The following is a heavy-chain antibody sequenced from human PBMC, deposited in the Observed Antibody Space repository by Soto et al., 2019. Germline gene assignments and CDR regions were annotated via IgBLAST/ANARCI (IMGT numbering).Heavy chain of an antibody. V-gene: IGHV3-15*01. J-gene: IGHJ6*02. D-gene: IGHD3-3*01. Sequence: GGSLRLSCAASGFTFSNAWMSWVRQAPGKGLEWVGRIKSKTDGGTTDYAAPVKGRFTISRDDSKNTLYLQMNSLKTEDTAVYYCTAGDLESPYYYYYGMDVWGQGTTVTVSS. CDR1: GFTFSNAW. CDR2: IKSKTDGGTT. CDR3: TAGDLESPYYYYYGMDV.